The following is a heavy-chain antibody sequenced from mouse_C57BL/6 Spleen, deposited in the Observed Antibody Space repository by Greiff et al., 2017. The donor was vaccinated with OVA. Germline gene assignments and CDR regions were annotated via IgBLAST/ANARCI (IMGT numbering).Heavy chain of an antibody. Sequence: EVQLVESGGGLVKPGGSLKLSCAASGFTFSGYGMHWVRQAPEKGLEWVAYISSGSSTIYYADTVKGRFTISRDNAKNTLFLQMTSLRSEDTAMYYCARPTVGYFDYWGQGTTLTVSS. V-gene: IGHV5-17*01. D-gene: IGHD1-1*01. J-gene: IGHJ2*01. CDR2: ISSGSSTI. CDR3: ARPTVGYFDY. CDR1: GFTFSGYG.